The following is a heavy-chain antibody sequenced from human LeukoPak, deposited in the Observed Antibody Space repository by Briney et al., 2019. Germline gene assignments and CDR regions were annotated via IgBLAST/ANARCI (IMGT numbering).Heavy chain of an antibody. CDR1: GFTVSSNH. J-gene: IGHJ4*02. D-gene: IGHD2-2*01. Sequence: GGSLRLSCAASGFTVSSNHMNWVRQAPGKGLEWVSVIYTDGSTYYADSVKGRFTISRDSSKNTLFLQMNSLRAEDTAVYYCARKYCSSTSCLIDNWGQGTLVTVSS. CDR3: ARKYCSSTSCLIDN. CDR2: IYTDGST. V-gene: IGHV3-53*01.